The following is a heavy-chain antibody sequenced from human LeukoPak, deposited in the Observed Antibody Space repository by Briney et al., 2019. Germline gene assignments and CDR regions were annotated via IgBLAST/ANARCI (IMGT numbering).Heavy chain of an antibody. J-gene: IGHJ4*02. CDR2: ISYSGST. V-gene: IGHV4-59*01. CDR3: ARYGMATIQFFDY. Sequence: KPSETLSLTCTVSGGSISAYYWSWIRQPPGKGLEWIGYISYSGSTKYNPSLKSRVTIPVDTSKNQFSLKLSSVTAADTAVYYCARYGMATIQFFDYWGQGTLFTVSS. CDR1: GGSISAYY. D-gene: IGHD5-24*01.